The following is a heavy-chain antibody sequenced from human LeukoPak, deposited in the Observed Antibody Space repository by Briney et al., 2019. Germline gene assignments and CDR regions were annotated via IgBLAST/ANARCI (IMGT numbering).Heavy chain of an antibody. D-gene: IGHD3-10*01. CDR1: GVSISSYY. CDR2: IYYSGST. J-gene: IGHJ4*02. Sequence: SETLSLTFTVSGVSISSYYWSWIRQPPGKGLEWIGYIYYSGSTNYNPSLQSRVTISVDMSKDQFSLKLSSVTAADMAVYYCARVAYYYGTGSYYNPAHFDYWGQGTLVTVSS. V-gene: IGHV4-59*01. CDR3: ARVAYYYGTGSYYNPAHFDY.